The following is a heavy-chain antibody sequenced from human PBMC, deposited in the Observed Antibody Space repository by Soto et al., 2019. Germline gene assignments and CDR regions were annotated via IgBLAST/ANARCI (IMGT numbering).Heavy chain of an antibody. Sequence: SVKVSCKASGYTFTICGISWVRQAPGQGLEWMGWISAYNGNTNYAQKLQGRVTMTTDTSTSTAYLELRSLRSDDTAVYYCGREHYDGSGRLMDYWGQGTLVTVSS. CDR2: ISAYNGNT. CDR3: GREHYDGSGRLMDY. V-gene: IGHV1-18*01. D-gene: IGHD3-22*01. CDR1: GYTFTICG. J-gene: IGHJ4*02.